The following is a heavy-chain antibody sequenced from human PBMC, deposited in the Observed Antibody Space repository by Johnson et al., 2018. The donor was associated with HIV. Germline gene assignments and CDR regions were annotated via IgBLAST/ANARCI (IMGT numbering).Heavy chain of an antibody. J-gene: IGHJ3*02. D-gene: IGHD6-19*01. Sequence: QVLLLESGGGVVQPGRSLRLSCAASGFTFSSYGMHWVRQAPGKGLEWVAVISYDGNNKYYADSVTGRFTFSRDNSKNTLYLQMNSLRAEDTAIYYCAREKTTGWYDDAFDIWGHGTMVTVSS. V-gene: IGHV3-30*03. CDR2: ISYDGNNK. CDR3: AREKTTGWYDDAFDI. CDR1: GFTFSSYG.